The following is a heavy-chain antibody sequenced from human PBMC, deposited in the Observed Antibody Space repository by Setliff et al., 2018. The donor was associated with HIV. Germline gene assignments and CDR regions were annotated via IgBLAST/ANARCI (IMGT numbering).Heavy chain of an antibody. V-gene: IGHV4-34*01. CDR1: GASFSDYY. CDR3: ARATLLIRSWFDP. J-gene: IGHJ5*02. CDR2: INHSGSA. Sequence: SETLSLTCAVYGASFSDYYWSWIRQPPGKGLEWIGEINHSGSANYNPSLKGRVTLSVDTSKNQFSPKVTSVTAADTAVYYCARATLLIRSWFDPWGQGTLVTVSS. D-gene: IGHD3-10*01.